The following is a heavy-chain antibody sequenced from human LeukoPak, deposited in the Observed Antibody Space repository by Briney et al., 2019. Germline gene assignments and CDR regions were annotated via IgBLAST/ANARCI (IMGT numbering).Heavy chain of an antibody. Sequence: GGSLRLSCAASGFTVNNNYMSWVRQAPGKGLEWVSVIYGDGRTYYADSVKGRFTISRDNSKSTLYLQMNSLRAEDTAVYYCARVRWGGNTGFDHWGKGTLVTVSS. D-gene: IGHD4-23*01. CDR2: IYGDGRT. V-gene: IGHV3-53*01. J-gene: IGHJ4*02. CDR3: ARVRWGGNTGFDH. CDR1: GFTVNNNY.